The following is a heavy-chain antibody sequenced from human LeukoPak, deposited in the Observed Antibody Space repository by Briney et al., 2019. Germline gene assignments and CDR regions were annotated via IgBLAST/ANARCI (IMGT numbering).Heavy chain of an antibody. D-gene: IGHD3-10*01. V-gene: IGHV3-11*01. CDR2: ISSSGSTI. CDR3: ARAMVRGVPLDY. Sequence: GGSLRLSCAASGFTFSDYYMSWTRQAPGKGLEWVSYISSSGSTIYYADSVKGRFTISRDNAKNSLYLQMNSLRAEDTAVYYCARAMVRGVPLDYWGQGTLVTVSS. CDR1: GFTFSDYY. J-gene: IGHJ4*02.